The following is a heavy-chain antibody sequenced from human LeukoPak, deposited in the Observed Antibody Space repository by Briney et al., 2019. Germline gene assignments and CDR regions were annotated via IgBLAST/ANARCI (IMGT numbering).Heavy chain of an antibody. CDR1: GFTFSRYE. J-gene: IGHJ6*02. V-gene: IGHV3-48*03. D-gene: IGHD3-3*01. CDR2: ISSSGSPI. CDR3: ASIGVVISTYYYYGMDV. Sequence: GGSLRLSCAPSGFTFSRYEMNWVRQAPGKGLAWVSYISSSGSPIYYADSVKGRFTIYRDNAKNSLYLQMNGLRAEDTAVYYCASIGVVISTYYYYGMDVWGQGTTVTVSS.